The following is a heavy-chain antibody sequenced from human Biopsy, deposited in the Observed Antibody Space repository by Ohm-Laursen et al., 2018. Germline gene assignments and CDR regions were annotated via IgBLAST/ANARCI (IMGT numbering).Heavy chain of an antibody. D-gene: IGHD4-11*01. CDR2: IYYSVMT. Sequence: SQTLSLTCTVSGGSVTKYYWSWIRLPPGKGLEWIGHIYYSVMTNYNPSLQSRVSISVDTSRNQVSLTLSSVTAADTAVYYCARDSGILNYGNFKYYHYYGMDVWGQGTKVTVSS. J-gene: IGHJ6*02. CDR1: GGSVTKYY. V-gene: IGHV4-59*02. CDR3: ARDSGILNYGNFKYYHYYGMDV.